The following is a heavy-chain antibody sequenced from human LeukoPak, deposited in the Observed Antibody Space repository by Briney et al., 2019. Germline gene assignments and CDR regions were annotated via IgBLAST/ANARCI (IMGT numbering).Heavy chain of an antibody. D-gene: IGHD3-22*01. CDR2: ISYDGGTS. CDR3: AKDEGGITMIEPNYYFDY. CDR1: GFTFSNYG. J-gene: IGHJ4*02. Sequence: GGSLRLSCTASGFTFSNYGMHWVRQAPGKGLQWVAVISYDGGTSYYANSVKGRFTISRDNSKNTLYLQVNSLRAEDTAVYYCAKDEGGITMIEPNYYFDYWGQGTLVTVSS. V-gene: IGHV3-30*18.